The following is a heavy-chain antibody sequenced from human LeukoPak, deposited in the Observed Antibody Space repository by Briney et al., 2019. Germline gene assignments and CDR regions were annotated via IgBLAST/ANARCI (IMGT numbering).Heavy chain of an antibody. Sequence: GGSLRLSCAASGFTFSTYSMNWVRQAPGKGLEWISNIRTTAEGAKYAYYADSVKGRVTISRDDSKNTVYLQMNSLRAEDTAVYSCAKYTSGTSYRGLDQWGQGTLVTVSS. CDR1: GFTFSTYS. J-gene: IGHJ4*02. V-gene: IGHV3-48*01. D-gene: IGHD3-10*01. CDR3: AKYTSGTSYRGLDQ. CDR2: IRTTAEGAKYA.